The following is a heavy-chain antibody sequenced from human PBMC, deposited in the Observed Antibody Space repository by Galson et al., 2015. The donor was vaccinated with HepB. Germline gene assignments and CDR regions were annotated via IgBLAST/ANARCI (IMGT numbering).Heavy chain of an antibody. V-gene: IGHV3-33*08. D-gene: IGHD6-19*01. CDR3: ARDGGVGIAVAGRSFDY. CDR2: IWYDGSNK. J-gene: IGHJ4*02. Sequence: SLRLSCAASGFTFSSYGMHWVRQAPGKGLEWVAVIWYDGSNKYYADSVKGRFTISRDNSKNTLYLQMNSLRAEDTAVYYCARDGGVGIAVAGRSFDYWGQGTLVTVSS. CDR1: GFTFSSYG.